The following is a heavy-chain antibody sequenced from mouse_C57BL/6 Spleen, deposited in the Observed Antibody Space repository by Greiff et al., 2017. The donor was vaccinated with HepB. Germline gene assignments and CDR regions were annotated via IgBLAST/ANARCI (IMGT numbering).Heavy chain of an antibody. D-gene: IGHD2-4*01. V-gene: IGHV14-3*01. CDR2: IDPANGNT. Sequence: EVQLQQSVAELVRPGASVKLSCTASGFNIKNTYMPWVKQRPEQGLEWIGRIDPANGNTKYAPKFQGKATITADTSSNTAYLQLSSLTSEDTAIYYCARAGYDYDGDYYAMDYWGQGTSVTVSS. CDR1: GFNIKNTY. CDR3: ARAGYDYDGDYYAMDY. J-gene: IGHJ4*01.